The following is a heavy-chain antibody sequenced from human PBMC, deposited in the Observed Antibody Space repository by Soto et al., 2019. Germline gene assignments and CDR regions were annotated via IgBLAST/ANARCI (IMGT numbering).Heavy chain of an antibody. V-gene: IGHV1-18*01. J-gene: IGHJ4*02. CDR2: ISAYNGNI. CDR3: ATDPRYDYDFWSGYNY. Sequence: ASVKVSCKASGYTFTSYGISWVRQAPGQGLEWMGWISAYNGNIKYAQNLQGRVTMTTDTSTSTAYMELRSLRSEDTAVYYCATDPRYDYDFWSGYNYWGQGTLVTSPQ. CDR1: GYTFTSYG. D-gene: IGHD3-3*01.